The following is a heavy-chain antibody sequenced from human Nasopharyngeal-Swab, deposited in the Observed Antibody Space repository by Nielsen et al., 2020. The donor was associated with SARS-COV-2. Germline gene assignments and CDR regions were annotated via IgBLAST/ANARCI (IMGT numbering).Heavy chain of an antibody. Sequence: GESLKISCPSSGFNFGDYDVSWFRQAPGKGLEWIGFIRSKTYGAATEYAASVYGRFTISRDDSKSIAYLQMNSLKTEDTAVYFCARPTMIRLRPYYFDYWGQGTQVTVSS. CDR2: IRSKTYGAAT. D-gene: IGHD3-10*01. CDR3: ARPTMIRLRPYYFDY. CDR1: GFNFGDYD. V-gene: IGHV3-49*03. J-gene: IGHJ4*02.